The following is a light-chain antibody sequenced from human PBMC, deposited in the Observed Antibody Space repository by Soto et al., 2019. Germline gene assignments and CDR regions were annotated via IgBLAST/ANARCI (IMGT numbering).Light chain of an antibody. J-gene: IGLJ1*01. CDR2: DVS. V-gene: IGLV2-14*03. CDR1: SSDVGGYNY. Sequence: QSALTQPASLSGSPGQSITISCTGSSSDVGGYNYVSCYQQHPGKAPKLMIYDVSNRPSGVSNRFSGSKSGNTASLTISGLQAEDEADYCCSSYRASSTTHYVFGTGTKLTVL. CDR3: SSYRASSTTHYV.